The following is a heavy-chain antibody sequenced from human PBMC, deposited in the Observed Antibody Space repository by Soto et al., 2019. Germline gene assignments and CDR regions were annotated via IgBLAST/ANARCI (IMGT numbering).Heavy chain of an antibody. V-gene: IGHV3-48*03. Sequence: GGSLRLSCAVSGFTFSNYEWNGVRQAPGKGLEWISYIDTSGDAMFYADSVKGRFAVSRDNTMNSLYLQMNSLRAEDTAAYYCARESIGCGGDCLDYWGQGTLVTVSS. CDR3: ARESIGCGGDCLDY. CDR2: IDTSGDAM. J-gene: IGHJ4*02. D-gene: IGHD2-21*01. CDR1: GFTFSNYE.